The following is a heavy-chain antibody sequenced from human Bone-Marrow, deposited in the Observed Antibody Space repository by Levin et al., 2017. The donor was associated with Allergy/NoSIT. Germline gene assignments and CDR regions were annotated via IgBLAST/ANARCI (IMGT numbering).Heavy chain of an antibody. CDR2: IDWDDDK. Sequence: SGPTLVKPTQTLTLTCTFSGFSLSTSGMCVSWIRQPPGKALEWLARIDWDDDKYYSTSLKTRLTISKDTSKNQVVLTMTNMDPVETATYYCARIPHLGYRVVYYYGLDVWGQGTPVTVAS. CDR3: ARIPHLGYRVVYYYGLDV. J-gene: IGHJ6*02. V-gene: IGHV2-70*11. CDR1: GFSLSTSGMC. D-gene: IGHD5-18*01.